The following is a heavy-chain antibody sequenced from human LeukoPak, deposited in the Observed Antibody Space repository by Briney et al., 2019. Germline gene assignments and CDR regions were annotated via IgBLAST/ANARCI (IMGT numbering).Heavy chain of an antibody. CDR3: ARVNYDSSGGLDY. J-gene: IGHJ4*02. CDR1: GGSISSGGYY. V-gene: IGHV4-31*03. D-gene: IGHD3-22*01. Sequence: SETLSLTCTVSGGSISSGGYYWSWIRQHPGKGLEWIGYIYYSGSTYYNPSLKSRVTISVDTSKNQFSLKLSSVTAADTAMYYCARVNYDSSGGLDYWGQGTLVTVSS. CDR2: IYYSGST.